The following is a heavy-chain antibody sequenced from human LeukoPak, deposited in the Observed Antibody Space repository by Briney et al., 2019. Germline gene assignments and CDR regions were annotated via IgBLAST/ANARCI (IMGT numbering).Heavy chain of an antibody. V-gene: IGHV3-66*01. CDR3: SRIEWGLPPA. D-gene: IGHD1-26*01. Sequence: GGSLRLSCAASGFTVSSNYMSWVRQAPGKGLEWVSIIYSGGSPYYADSVKGRFTISRDDSKNSLFLQMNSLKIEDTAVYYCSRIEWGLPPAWGQGTQVTISS. CDR1: GFTVSSNY. J-gene: IGHJ5*02. CDR2: IYSGGSP.